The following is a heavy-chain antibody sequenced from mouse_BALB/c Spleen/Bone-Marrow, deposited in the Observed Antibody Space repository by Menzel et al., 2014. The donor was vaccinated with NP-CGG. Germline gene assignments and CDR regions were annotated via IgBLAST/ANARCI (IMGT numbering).Heavy chain of an antibody. Sequence: QVQLQQSGAELVRPGVSVKISCKGSGYTFTDYSLHWVRQSHAKSLEWIGVISTYYGDANYNQKFKGKATMTVDKSSSTAYMELARLTSEDSAIYYCARRGSMDYWGQGTSVTVSS. V-gene: IGHV1-67*01. CDR2: ISTYYGDA. CDR1: GYTFTDYS. J-gene: IGHJ4*01. CDR3: ARRGSMDY.